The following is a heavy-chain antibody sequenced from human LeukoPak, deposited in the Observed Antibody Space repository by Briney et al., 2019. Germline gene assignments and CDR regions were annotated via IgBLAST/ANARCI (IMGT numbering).Heavy chain of an antibody. V-gene: IGHV4-31*03. CDR3: ARDVHGWGPFDP. CDR1: GGSISNGGYY. CDR2: IYNSGNT. Sequence: PSQTLSLTCTVSGGSISNGGYYWSWIRQHPGKGLEWIGYIYNSGNTYYNPSLKSRVTISEGTSKNQFSLKLSSVTAADTAVYYCARDVHGWGPFDPWGQGTLVTVSS. J-gene: IGHJ5*02. D-gene: IGHD1-26*01.